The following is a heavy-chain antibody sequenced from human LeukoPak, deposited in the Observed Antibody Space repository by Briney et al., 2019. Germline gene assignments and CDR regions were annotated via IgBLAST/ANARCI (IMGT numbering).Heavy chain of an antibody. CDR3: ARTDYGGNSEYYYYGMDV. CDR1: GGTFSSYA. D-gene: IGHD4-23*01. V-gene: IGHV1-69*13. Sequence: SVKVSCKASGGTFSSYAISWVRQAPGQGLEWMGGIIPIFGTANYAQKFQGRVTITADESTSTAYMELSSLRSEDTAVYYCARTDYGGNSEYYYYGMDVWGQGTTVTVSS. CDR2: IIPIFGTA. J-gene: IGHJ6*02.